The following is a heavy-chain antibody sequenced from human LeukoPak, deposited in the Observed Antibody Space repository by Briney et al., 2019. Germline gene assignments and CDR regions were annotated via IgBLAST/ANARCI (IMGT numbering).Heavy chain of an antibody. D-gene: IGHD3-10*01. J-gene: IGHJ4*02. CDR2: ISSSSSTI. CDR1: GFTFNTDS. CDR3: AREDYGSGSYRYYFDY. V-gene: IGHV3-48*01. Sequence: GGSLRLSCAAPGFTFNTDSMNWVRQAPGKGLEWVSYISSSSSTIYYADSVKGRFTISRDNAKKSVYLQMNSLRAEDTAVYYCAREDYGSGSYRYYFDYWGQGTLVTVSS.